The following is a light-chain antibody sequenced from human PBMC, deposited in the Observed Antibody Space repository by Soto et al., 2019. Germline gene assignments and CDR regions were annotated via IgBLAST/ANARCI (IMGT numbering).Light chain of an antibody. V-gene: IGKV3-20*01. Sequence: IVFTQSPGTLSLSPGERATLSGRASQSVSSSYLAWYQQKPGQAPRLLIYGASSRATGIPDRFSGSGSGTDFTLTISRLEPEDFVVYYCQQYGSSPLTFGGGTKVHIK. CDR2: GAS. CDR1: QSVSSSY. CDR3: QQYGSSPLT. J-gene: IGKJ4*01.